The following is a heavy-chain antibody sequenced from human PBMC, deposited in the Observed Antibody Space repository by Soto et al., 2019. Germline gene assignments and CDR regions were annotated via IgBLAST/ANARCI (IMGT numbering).Heavy chain of an antibody. D-gene: IGHD3-3*01. CDR3: ARDNDFGY. V-gene: IGHV6-1*01. CDR2: TYYRSKWYN. CDR1: GDSVSSNSAG. J-gene: IGHJ4*02. Sequence: QVQLQQSGPGLVKPSQTLSLTCAISGDSVSSNSAGWNWIRQSPSRGLEWLGRTYYRSKWYNEYAITVESPITNKPGPSREPISLQLNSWATEDPAVYYCARDNDFGYWGRGTQVTVSP.